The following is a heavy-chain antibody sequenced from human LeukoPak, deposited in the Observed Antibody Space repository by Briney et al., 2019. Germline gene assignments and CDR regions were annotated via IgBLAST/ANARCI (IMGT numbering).Heavy chain of an antibody. CDR1: GVSTRTYY. CDR3: ARDYGPARPYRGAFDI. D-gene: IGHD6-6*01. CDR2: IYTSGST. V-gene: IGHV4-4*07. Sequence: PSGTLCLSPTVSGVSTRTYYWSWIRQPARKGLEWIGRIYTSGSTNYNPSLKSRVTMSVDTSKNQFCLKLSSVTAADTAVYYCARDYGPARPYRGAFDIWGQGTMVTVSS. J-gene: IGHJ3*02.